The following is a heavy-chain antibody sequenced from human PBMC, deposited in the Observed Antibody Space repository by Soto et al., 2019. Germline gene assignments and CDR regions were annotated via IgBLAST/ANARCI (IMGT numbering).Heavy chain of an antibody. CDR2: INAGNGNT. CDR3: ASGGLYDYGDYAPDY. Sequence: ASVKVSCKASGYTFTSYAMHWVRQAPGQRLEWMGWINAGNGNTKYSQKFQGRVTITRDTSASTAYMELSSLRSEDTAVYYCASGGLYDYGDYAPDYWGQGTLVTV. CDR1: GYTFTSYA. J-gene: IGHJ4*02. V-gene: IGHV1-3*01. D-gene: IGHD4-17*01.